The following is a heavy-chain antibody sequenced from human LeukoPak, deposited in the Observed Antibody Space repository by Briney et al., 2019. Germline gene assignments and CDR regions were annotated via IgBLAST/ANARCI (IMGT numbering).Heavy chain of an antibody. D-gene: IGHD6-13*01. CDR2: IYSSGST. V-gene: IGHV4-4*07. Sequence: SETLSLTCTVSGGSISSYYWSWVRQPAGKGLEWIGRIYSSGSTNYNPSLKSRVTMSVDTSKNHFSLKLSSVTSADTAVYYCARLGSSWRLDYWGQGTLVTVSS. J-gene: IGHJ4*02. CDR1: GGSISSYY. CDR3: ARLGSSWRLDY.